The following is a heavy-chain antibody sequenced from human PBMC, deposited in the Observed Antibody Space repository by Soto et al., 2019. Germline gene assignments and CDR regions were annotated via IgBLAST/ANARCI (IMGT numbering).Heavy chain of an antibody. CDR1: GFTFSSYG. Sequence: QVQLVESGGGVVQPGRSLRLSCAASGFTFSSYGMHWVRQAPGKGLEWVAVIWYDGSNKYYADSVKGRFTISRDNSKNTLYLQMNSLRAEDTAVYYCARDMVAVSGTAPGYWVQGTLVTVSS. D-gene: IGHD6-19*01. J-gene: IGHJ4*02. CDR2: IWYDGSNK. V-gene: IGHV3-33*01. CDR3: ARDMVAVSGTAPGY.